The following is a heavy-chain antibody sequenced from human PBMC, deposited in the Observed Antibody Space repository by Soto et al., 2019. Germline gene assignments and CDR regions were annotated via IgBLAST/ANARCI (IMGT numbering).Heavy chain of an antibody. CDR1: GYSFTSYW. J-gene: IGHJ6*02. Sequence: PGESLKISCKGSGYSFTSYWIGWVRQMPGKGLEWMGIIYPGDSDTRYSPSFQGQVTISADKSISTAYLQWSSLKASDTAMYYCARVPLYDSLNLVASKGMDVWGQGTTVTVSS. CDR2: IYPGDSDT. D-gene: IGHD3-16*02. CDR3: ARVPLYDSLNLVASKGMDV. V-gene: IGHV5-51*01.